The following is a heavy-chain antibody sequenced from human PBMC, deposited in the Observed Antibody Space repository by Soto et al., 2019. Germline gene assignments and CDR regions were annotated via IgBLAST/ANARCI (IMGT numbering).Heavy chain of an antibody. V-gene: IGHV3-48*02. CDR2: INSGSTSI. J-gene: IGHJ5*02. Sequence: EVQLVESGGGLVQPGGSLGLSCAASGFIFSTYSMNWVRQAPGKGLEWISFINSGSTSIYYADSVRGRFTISRDNAANSLFLQMNSLRDEDTAVYYCARLYSTSTVSRWFDPWGQGTLVTVSS. CDR1: GFIFSTYS. CDR3: ARLYSTSTVSRWFDP. D-gene: IGHD6-13*01.